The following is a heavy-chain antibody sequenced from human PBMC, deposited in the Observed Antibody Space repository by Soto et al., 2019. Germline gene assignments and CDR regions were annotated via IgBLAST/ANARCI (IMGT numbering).Heavy chain of an antibody. CDR2: TYYRSRWYN. J-gene: IGHJ6*03. CDR1: GDSVSSNSAA. Sequence: PSQTLSLTCAVSGDSVSSNSAAWNWIRQSPSRGLEWLGRTYYRSRWYNDYAVSVKSRITVNPDTSKNQFSLHLNSVTPEDTAVYYCAGPTSLQWYYMAFWDKWTTVPVSS. V-gene: IGHV6-1*01. D-gene: IGHD6-19*01. CDR3: AGPTSLQWYYMAF.